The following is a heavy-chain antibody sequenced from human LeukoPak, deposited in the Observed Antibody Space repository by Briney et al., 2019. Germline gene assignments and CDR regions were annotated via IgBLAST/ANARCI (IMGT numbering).Heavy chain of an antibody. CDR1: GGTFSSYA. CDR2: IIPIFGTA. J-gene: IGHJ6*03. V-gene: IGHV1-69*13. CDR3: ARGRRDSSGYYRYYYYYYMDV. D-gene: IGHD3-22*01. Sequence: ASVKVSCKASGGTFSSYAISWVRQAPGQGLECMGGIIPIFGTANYAQKFQGRVTITADESTSTAYMELSSLRSEDTAVYYCARGRRDSSGYYRYYYYYYMDVWGKGTTVAISS.